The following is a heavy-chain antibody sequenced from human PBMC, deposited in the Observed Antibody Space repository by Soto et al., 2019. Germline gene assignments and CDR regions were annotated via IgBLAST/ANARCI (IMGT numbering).Heavy chain of an antibody. D-gene: IGHD3-10*01. CDR2: IDPSDSYT. Sequence: PGESLTISCTCSGYSFTSYWISWVRQMPGKGLEWMGRIDPSDSYTNYSPSFQGHVTISADKSISTAYLQWSSLKASDTAMYYCARPSLGLGFGDYYYGMDVWGQGTTVTVSS. J-gene: IGHJ6*02. V-gene: IGHV5-10-1*01. CDR3: ARPSLGLGFGDYYYGMDV. CDR1: GYSFTSYW.